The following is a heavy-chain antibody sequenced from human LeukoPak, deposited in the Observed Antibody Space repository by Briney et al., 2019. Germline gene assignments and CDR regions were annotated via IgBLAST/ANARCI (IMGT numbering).Heavy chain of an antibody. CDR1: GYTFTGYY. CDR2: INPNSGGT. J-gene: IGHJ4*02. CDR3: AREVAARLDYFDY. D-gene: IGHD6-6*01. V-gene: IGHV1-2*02. Sequence: ASVKASCKASGYTFTGYYMHWVRQAPGQGLEWMGWINPNSGGTNYAQKFQGRVTMTRDTSISTAYMELSRLRSDDTAVYYCAREVAARLDYFDYWGQGTLVTVSS.